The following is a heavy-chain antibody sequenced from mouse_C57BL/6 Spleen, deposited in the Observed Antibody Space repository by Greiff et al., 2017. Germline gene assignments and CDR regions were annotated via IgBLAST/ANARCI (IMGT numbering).Heavy chain of an antibody. CDR1: GYTFTSYW. CDR3: ARGAHYYGSRAWFAY. V-gene: IGHV1-55*01. J-gene: IGHJ3*01. CDR2: IYPGSGST. Sequence: QVQLKQPGAELVKPGASVKMSCKASGYTFTSYWITWVKQRPGQGLEWIGDIYPGSGSTNYNEKFKSKATLTVDTSSSTAYMQLSSLTSEDSAVYYCARGAHYYGSRAWFAYWGQGTLVTVSA. D-gene: IGHD1-1*01.